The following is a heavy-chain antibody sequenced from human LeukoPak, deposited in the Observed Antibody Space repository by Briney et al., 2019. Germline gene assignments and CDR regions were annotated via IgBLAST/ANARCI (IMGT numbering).Heavy chain of an antibody. Sequence: GASVKVSCKASGYTFTSYYMHWVRQAPGQGLEWMGIINPSGGSTSYAQKFQGRVTITRDTSASTAYMELSSLRSEDTAAYYCARIGGGLDYWGQGTLVTVSS. D-gene: IGHD2-15*01. V-gene: IGHV1-46*01. J-gene: IGHJ4*02. CDR2: INPSGGST. CDR1: GYTFTSYY. CDR3: ARIGGGLDY.